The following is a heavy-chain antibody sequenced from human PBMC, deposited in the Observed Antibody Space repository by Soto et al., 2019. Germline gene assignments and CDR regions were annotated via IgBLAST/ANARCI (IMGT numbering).Heavy chain of an antibody. CDR1: GGSFSGYY. Sequence: QVQLQQWGAGLLKPSETLSLTCGVYGGSFSGYYWSWIRQPPGKGLEWIGEVSHSGSTNYNPSLKSRVTISVDTSKNHFSLKVSSVTAADTGVYYCARSNPSRPDYWGQGTLVTVSS. CDR3: ARSNPSRPDY. V-gene: IGHV4-34*02. CDR2: VSHSGST. D-gene: IGHD6-6*01. J-gene: IGHJ4*02.